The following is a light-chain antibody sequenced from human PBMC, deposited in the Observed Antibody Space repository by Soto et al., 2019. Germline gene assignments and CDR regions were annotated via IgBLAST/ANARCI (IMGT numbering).Light chain of an antibody. CDR1: QSISNW. Sequence: DIQMTQSPSTLSASVGDRVTITCRASQSISNWLAWYQQKPGKAPKLLIYDASSLESGVPSRFSGSGSGTEFTLTISILQPDDLATYYCQQYNSYSLTFGQGTKVEIK. J-gene: IGKJ1*01. CDR2: DAS. V-gene: IGKV1-5*01. CDR3: QQYNSYSLT.